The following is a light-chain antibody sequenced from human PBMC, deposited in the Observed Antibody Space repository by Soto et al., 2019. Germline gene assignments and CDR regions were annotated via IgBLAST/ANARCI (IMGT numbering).Light chain of an antibody. J-gene: IGKJ4*01. Sequence: DVQMTQSPSSLSAFVGDRVTLTCRASQCIAPYLAWFQQKPGKVPKLLIYATSTLQSGVPSRFSGSGSGTDFTLTINRLHHEDVGTYYCQKYNSAPLTFGGGTKVEIK. CDR3: QKYNSAPLT. V-gene: IGKV1-27*01. CDR1: QCIAPY. CDR2: ATS.